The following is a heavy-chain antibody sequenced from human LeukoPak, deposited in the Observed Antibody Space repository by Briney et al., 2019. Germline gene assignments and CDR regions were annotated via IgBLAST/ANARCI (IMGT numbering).Heavy chain of an antibody. CDR3: ATSGYSNIDF. D-gene: IGHD4-11*01. V-gene: IGHV3-7*01. CDR2: INQDGSVK. Sequence: GGSLRLSCVASGFTFSTYWMTWVRQAPGMGLEWVANINQDGSVKHYVDSVRGRFTISRDNAKNSLYVQMDSLRAEDTAVYYCATSGYSNIDFWGQGTLVTVSS. CDR1: GFTFSTYW. J-gene: IGHJ4*02.